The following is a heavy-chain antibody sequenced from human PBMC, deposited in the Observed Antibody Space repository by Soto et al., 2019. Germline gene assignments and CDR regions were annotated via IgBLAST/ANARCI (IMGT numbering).Heavy chain of an antibody. CDR2: IYYSGST. CDR3: ASVTRTCISTSCYRYYYGMDV. Sequence: SETLSLTCTVSGVSISSYYWSWIRQPPGKGLEWIGYIYYSGSTNYNPSLKSRVTISVDTSKNQFSLKLSSVTAADTAVYYCASVTRTCISTSCYRYYYGMDVWGQGTTVTVSS. CDR1: GVSISSYY. V-gene: IGHV4-59*01. J-gene: IGHJ6*02. D-gene: IGHD2-2*02.